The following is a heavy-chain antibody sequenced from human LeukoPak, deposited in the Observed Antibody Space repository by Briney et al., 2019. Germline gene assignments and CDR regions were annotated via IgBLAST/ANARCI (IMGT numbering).Heavy chain of an antibody. V-gene: IGHV3-74*01. Sequence: GGSLRLSCAASGFTFSSYGMHWVRQAPGKGLVWVSRINSDGSSTSYADSVKGRFTISRDNAKNSLYLQMNSLRVEDTAVYYCARDRGTAGLDYWGQGTLVTVSS. CDR2: INSDGSST. CDR3: ARDRGTAGLDY. D-gene: IGHD2-21*02. CDR1: GFTFSSYG. J-gene: IGHJ4*02.